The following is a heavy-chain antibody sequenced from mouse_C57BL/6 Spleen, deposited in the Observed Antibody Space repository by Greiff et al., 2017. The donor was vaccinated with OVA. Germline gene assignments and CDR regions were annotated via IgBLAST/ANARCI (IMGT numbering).Heavy chain of an antibody. CDR3: ARGEDYYSNLNAMDY. Sequence: EVQRVESEGGLVQPGSSMKLSCTASGFTFSDYYMAWVRQVPEKGLEWVANINYDGSSTYYLDSLKSRFIISRDNAKNILYLQMSSLKSEDTATYYCARGEDYYSNLNAMDYWGQGTSVTVSS. CDR1: GFTFSDYY. CDR2: INYDGSST. D-gene: IGHD2-5*01. V-gene: IGHV5-16*01. J-gene: IGHJ4*01.